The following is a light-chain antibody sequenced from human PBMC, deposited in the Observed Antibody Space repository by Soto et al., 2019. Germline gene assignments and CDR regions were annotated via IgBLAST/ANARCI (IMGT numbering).Light chain of an antibody. V-gene: IGLV2-11*01. J-gene: IGLJ1*01. CDR1: SSDVGGYNY. Sequence: QSALTQPRSVSGSPGQSVTISCTGTSSDVGGYNYVSWYQQHPGKAPKLMISDVSKRPSGVPDRFSGSKSDNTASLTISGLQAEDEAYYYCCSYAGSYTLVFGTGTKLTVL. CDR2: DVS. CDR3: CSYAGSYTLV.